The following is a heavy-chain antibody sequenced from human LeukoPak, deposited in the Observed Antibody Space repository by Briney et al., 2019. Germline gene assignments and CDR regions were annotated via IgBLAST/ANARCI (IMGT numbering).Heavy chain of an antibody. J-gene: IGHJ6*03. CDR3: ARHRWDEYYYYYYMDV. CDR1: GFTVSSNY. CDR2: IYSGGST. D-gene: IGHD1-26*01. Sequence: PGGSLRLSCAASGFTVSSNYMSWVRQAPGKGLEWVSVIYSGGSTYYADSVKGRFTISRDNSKNTLYLQMNSLRAEDTAVYYCARHRWDEYYYYYYMDVWGKGTTVTISS. V-gene: IGHV3-66*04.